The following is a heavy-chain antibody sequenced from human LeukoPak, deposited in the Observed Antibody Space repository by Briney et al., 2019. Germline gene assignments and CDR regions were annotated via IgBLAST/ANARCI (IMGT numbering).Heavy chain of an antibody. CDR1: GFTFSSYG. CDR3: ARVFRGFGEFYDY. V-gene: IGHV3-30*03. CDR2: KSYDGSNK. Sequence: PGRSLRLSCAASGFTFSSYGMHWVRQAPGKGLEWVAVKSYDGSNKYYADSVKGRFTISRDNSKNTLYLQMNSLRAEDTAVYYCARVFRGFGEFYDYWGQGTLVTVSS. J-gene: IGHJ4*02. D-gene: IGHD3-10*01.